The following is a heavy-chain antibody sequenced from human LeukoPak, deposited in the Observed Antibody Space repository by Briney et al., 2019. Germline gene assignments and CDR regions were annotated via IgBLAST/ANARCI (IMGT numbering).Heavy chain of an antibody. CDR3: ARATAGFDY. CDR1: GFTFSSYD. Sequence: GSLRLSCAASGFTFSSYDMHWVRHTTGKGLEWVSGIGTAGVTYYPGSVKGRFTISRENAKNSLYLQMNNLRAGDTAVYYCARATAGFDYWGQGTLVTVSS. CDR2: IGTAGVT. J-gene: IGHJ4*02. V-gene: IGHV3-13*01.